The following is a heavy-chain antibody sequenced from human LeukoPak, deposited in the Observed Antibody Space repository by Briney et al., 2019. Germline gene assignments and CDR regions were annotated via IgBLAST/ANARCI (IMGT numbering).Heavy chain of an antibody. CDR2: IYSGGST. D-gene: IGHD3-10*01. J-gene: IGHJ6*02. CDR1: GFTVSSNY. CDR3: ATSITMHAGVYYYYYGMDV. V-gene: IGHV3-66*01. Sequence: GGSLRLSCAASGFTVSSNYMSWVRQAPGKGLGWVSVIYSGGSTYYADSVKGGFTISRDNSKNTLYLQMNSLRAEDTAVYYCATSITMHAGVYYYYYGMDVWGQGTTVTVSS.